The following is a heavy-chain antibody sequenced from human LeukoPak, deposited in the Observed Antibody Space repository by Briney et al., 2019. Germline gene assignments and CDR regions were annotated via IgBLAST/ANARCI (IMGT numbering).Heavy chain of an antibody. V-gene: IGHV4-39*01. D-gene: IGHD3-10*01. CDR2: VFFSGSS. CDR1: GGSISSRDHY. Sequence: ASETLSLTCTVSGGSISSRDHYWGWIRQPPAKGLEWIGNVFFSGSSYYNSSLQSRVTISVDTSKNQFSLKLRSVTAADTAVYYCARLVSLWFGESPNWFDPWGRGTLVTVSS. J-gene: IGHJ5*02. CDR3: ARLVSLWFGESPNWFDP.